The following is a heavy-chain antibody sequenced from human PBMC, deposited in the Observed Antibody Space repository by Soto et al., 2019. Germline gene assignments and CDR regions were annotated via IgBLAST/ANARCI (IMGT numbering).Heavy chain of an antibody. J-gene: IGHJ5*02. V-gene: IGHV4-59*01. Sequence: TLSLTCTVSGGSISSYYWSWIRQPPGKGLEWIGYIYYSGSTNYNPSLKSRVTISVDTSKNQFSLKLSSVTAADTAVYYCARDIRGQQPTNWFDPWGQGTLVTVSS. CDR1: GGSISSYY. CDR2: IYYSGST. CDR3: ARDIRGQQPTNWFDP. D-gene: IGHD6-13*01.